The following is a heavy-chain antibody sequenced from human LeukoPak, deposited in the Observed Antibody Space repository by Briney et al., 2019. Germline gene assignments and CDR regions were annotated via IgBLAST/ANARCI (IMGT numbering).Heavy chain of an antibody. CDR2: IYYSGST. V-gene: IGHV4-59*01. CDR1: GGSISRYY. J-gene: IGHJ5*02. CDR3: ARGHYDILTANWFDP. Sequence: SETLSLTCTVSGGSISRYYWSWIRQPPGKGLEWIGYIYYSGSTNYNPSLKSRVTISVDTSKNQFSLKLSSVTAADTAVYYCARGHYDILTANWFDPWGQGTLVTVSS. D-gene: IGHD3-9*01.